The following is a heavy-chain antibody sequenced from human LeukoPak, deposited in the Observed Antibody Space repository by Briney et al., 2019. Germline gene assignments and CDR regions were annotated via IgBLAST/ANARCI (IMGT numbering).Heavy chain of an antibody. V-gene: IGHV4-59*10. D-gene: IGHD3-22*01. CDR2: IYTSGST. CDR1: GGSFSGYY. CDR3: ASSYDSSGFDAFDI. J-gene: IGHJ3*02. Sequence: SETLSLTCAVYGGSFSGYYWSWIRQPAGKGLEWIGRIYTSGSTNYNPSLKSRVTISVDTSKNQFSLKLSSVTAADTAVYYCASSYDSSGFDAFDIWGQGTMVTVSS.